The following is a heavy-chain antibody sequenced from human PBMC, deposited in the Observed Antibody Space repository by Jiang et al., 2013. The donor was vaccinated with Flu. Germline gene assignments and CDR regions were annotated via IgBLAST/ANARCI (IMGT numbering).Heavy chain of an antibody. D-gene: IGHD2-15*01. V-gene: IGHV3-30-3*01. CDR2: ISYDGSNK. CDR1: GFTFSSYA. J-gene: IGHJ3*02. Sequence: LSCAASGFTFSSYAMHWVRQAPGKGLEWVAVISYDGSNKYYADSVKGRFTISRDNSKNTLYLQMNSLRAEDTAVYYCARDQDWSVVGADAFDIWGQGTMVTVSS. CDR3: ARDQDWSVVGADAFDI.